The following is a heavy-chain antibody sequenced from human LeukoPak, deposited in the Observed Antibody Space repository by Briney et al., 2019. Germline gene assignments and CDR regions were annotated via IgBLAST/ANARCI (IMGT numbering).Heavy chain of an antibody. CDR1: GFTFSSYS. D-gene: IGHD6-19*01. Sequence: SGGSLRLSCAASGFTFSSYSMNWVRQAPGKGLEWVSYISSSSSTIYYADSVEGRFTISRDNAKNSLYLQMNSLRAEDTAVYYCARDWLGIAVYFDYWGQGTLVTVSS. CDR3: ARDWLGIAVYFDY. J-gene: IGHJ4*02. CDR2: ISSSSSTI. V-gene: IGHV3-48*01.